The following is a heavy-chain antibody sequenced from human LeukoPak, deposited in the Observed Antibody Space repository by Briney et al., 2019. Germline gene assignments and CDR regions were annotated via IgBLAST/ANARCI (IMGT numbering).Heavy chain of an antibody. V-gene: IGHV4-39*07. CDR3: AREARYYDSSGYYYSDY. CDR1: GGSISSSGYY. CDR2: IYYSGST. Sequence: SETLSLTCTVSGGSISSSGYYWGWIRQPPGKGLEWIGSIYYSGSTYYNPSLKSRVTISVDTSKNQFSLKLSSVTAADTAVYYCAREARYYDSSGYYYSDYWGQGTLVTVSS. D-gene: IGHD3-22*01. J-gene: IGHJ4*02.